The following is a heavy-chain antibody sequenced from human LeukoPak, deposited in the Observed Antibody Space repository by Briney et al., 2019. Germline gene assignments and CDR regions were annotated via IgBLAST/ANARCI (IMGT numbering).Heavy chain of an antibody. D-gene: IGHD3-22*01. V-gene: IGHV1-69-2*01. CDR1: GYTFTDYY. CDR2: VDPEDGET. J-gene: IGHJ4*02. Sequence: ASVKISCKVSGYTFTDYYMHWVQQAPGKGLEWMGLVDPEDGETIYAEKFQGRGTITADTSTDTAYMGLSSLRSEDTAVYYCATEDYYDSSGYYDYWGQGTLVTVSS. CDR3: ATEDYYDSSGYYDY.